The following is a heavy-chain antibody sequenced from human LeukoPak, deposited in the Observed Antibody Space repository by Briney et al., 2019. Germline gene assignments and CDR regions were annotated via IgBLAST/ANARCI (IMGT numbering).Heavy chain of an antibody. V-gene: IGHV4-59*01. J-gene: IGHJ4*02. CDR2: IYYSGST. CDR1: GGSISSYY. D-gene: IGHD3-10*01. Sequence: SETLSLTCTVSGGSISSYYWSWIRQPPGKGLEWIGYIYYSGSTNYNPSLKSRVTISVDTSKNQFSLKLSSVTAADTAVYYCARIQGGYGSGNTCVDYWGQGTLVTVSS. CDR3: ARIQGGYGSGNTCVDY.